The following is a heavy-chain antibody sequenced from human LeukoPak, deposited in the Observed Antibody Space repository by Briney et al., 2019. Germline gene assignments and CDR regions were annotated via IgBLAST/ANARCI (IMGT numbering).Heavy chain of an antibody. Sequence: GGSLRLSCAVSGFTFDDYGMSWVRHAPGKGLEWVSGINWNGGSTGYADSVKGRFTISRDNAKNSLYLQMNSLRAEDTALYYCAREYYYGSGNDYWGKGTLVTVSS. D-gene: IGHD3-10*01. CDR3: AREYYYGSGNDY. V-gene: IGHV3-20*04. J-gene: IGHJ4*02. CDR1: GFTFDDYG. CDR2: INWNGGST.